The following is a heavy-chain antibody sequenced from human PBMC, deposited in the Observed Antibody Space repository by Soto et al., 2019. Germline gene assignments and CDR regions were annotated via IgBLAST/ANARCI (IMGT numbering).Heavy chain of an antibody. V-gene: IGHV4-39*01. CDR1: GGSISSSNYY. Sequence: ASETLSLTYTVSGGSISSSNYYWGWIRQPPGKGLEWIGSIYYSGSTYYNPSLKSRVTISVDTSKNQFSLKLSSVTAADTAVYYCATQEVGGSYVYTFDPWGQGTLVTVSS. CDR3: ATQEVGGSYVYTFDP. D-gene: IGHD1-26*01. J-gene: IGHJ5*02. CDR2: IYYSGST.